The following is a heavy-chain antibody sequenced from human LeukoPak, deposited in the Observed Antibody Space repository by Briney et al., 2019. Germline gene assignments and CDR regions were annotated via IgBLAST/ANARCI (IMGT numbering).Heavy chain of an antibody. V-gene: IGHV3-23*01. D-gene: IGHD3-10*02. CDR2: ISGSGDST. J-gene: IGHJ4*02. CDR3: TKWSVFGDD. Sequence: GGSLRLSCAASGFTFSSNSMTWVRQTPGKGLEWVSGISGSGDSTFYADSVKGRFTISRDNSRNTLYLQMSSLRPEDTAVYYCTKWSVFGDDWGQGTLVTVSS. CDR1: GFTFSSNS.